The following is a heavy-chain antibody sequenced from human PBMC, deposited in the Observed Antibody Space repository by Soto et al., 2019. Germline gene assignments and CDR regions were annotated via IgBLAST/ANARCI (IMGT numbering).Heavy chain of an antibody. CDR2: MNPNSGNT. J-gene: IGHJ5*02. V-gene: IGHV1-8*01. CDR1: GYTFTSYD. D-gene: IGHD3-3*01. Sequence: ASVKVSCKASGYTFTSYDINWVRQATGQGLEWMGWMNPNSGNTGYAQKFQGRVTMTRNTSISTAYMELSSLRSEDTAVYYCARGPPSDFGVVILPPPSFDPWGQGTLVAVCS. CDR3: ARGPPSDFGVVILPPPSFDP.